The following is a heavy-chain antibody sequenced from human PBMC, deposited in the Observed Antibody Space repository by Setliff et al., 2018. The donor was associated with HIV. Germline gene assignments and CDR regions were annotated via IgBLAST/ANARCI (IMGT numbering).Heavy chain of an antibody. V-gene: IGHV4-59*08. D-gene: IGHD1-26*01. J-gene: IGHJ4*02. CDR3: ARRMSSGSYYDY. CDR1: GGSISNYY. CDR2: IYSSGST. Sequence: SETLSLTCTVSGGSISNYYWSWIRQPPGKGLEWIGHIYSSGSTNYNPSLKSRVTISVDTSKNQISLRLSSVTAADTAVYYCARRMSSGSYYDYWGQGTLVTVSS.